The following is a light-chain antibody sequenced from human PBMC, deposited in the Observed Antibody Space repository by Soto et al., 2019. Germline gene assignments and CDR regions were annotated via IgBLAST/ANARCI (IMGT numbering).Light chain of an antibody. V-gene: IGKV3-20*01. CDR3: QQYGSSLFT. Sequence: EIVLTQSPGTLSLSPGERATLSCRASQSVSSKYFAWYQQKSGQAPRVLIYGTSIRASGVPERFSGGGSGTDFTLPITRLEPEDFAVYYCQQYGSSLFTFGPGTKVDFK. CDR1: QSVSSKY. J-gene: IGKJ3*01. CDR2: GTS.